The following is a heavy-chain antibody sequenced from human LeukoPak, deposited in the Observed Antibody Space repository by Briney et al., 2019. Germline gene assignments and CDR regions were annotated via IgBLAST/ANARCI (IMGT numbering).Heavy chain of an antibody. CDR3: ARNTAYSGSYWGAALPVYFDS. V-gene: IGHV4-31*03. J-gene: IGHJ4*02. CDR2: IYCSGGT. Sequence: PSETLSLTCTVSGGSISSGDYYWSWIRQHPGKGLEWVGYIYCSGGTYYNPSLKSRVTISVDTSKNQFSLRLSSVTAADTAVYYCARNTAYSGSYWGAALPVYFDSWGQGTLVTVSS. D-gene: IGHD1-26*01. CDR1: GGSISSGDYY.